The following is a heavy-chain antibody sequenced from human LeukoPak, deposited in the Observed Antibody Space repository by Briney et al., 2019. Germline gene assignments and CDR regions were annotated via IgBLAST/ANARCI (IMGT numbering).Heavy chain of an antibody. D-gene: IGHD4-11*01. CDR1: GFTFSSYG. CDR3: AKGDDYTDPDY. V-gene: IGHV3-30*18. J-gene: IGHJ4*02. CDR2: ISYDGSNK. Sequence: GRSLRLSCAASGFTFSSYGMHRVRQAPGKGLGWVAVISYDGSNKYYADSVKGRFTISRDNSKNTLYLQMNSLRAEDTAVYYCAKGDDYTDPDYWGQGTLVTVSS.